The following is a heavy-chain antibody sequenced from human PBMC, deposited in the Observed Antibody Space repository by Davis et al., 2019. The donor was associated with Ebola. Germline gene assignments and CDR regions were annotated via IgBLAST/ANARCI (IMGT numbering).Heavy chain of an antibody. CDR1: GYIFTNYA. D-gene: IGHD2-15*01. CDR3: ARVPGCSGGSCSYYFDY. CDR2: INPNSGGT. J-gene: IGHJ4*02. Sequence: ASVKVSCKTSGYIFTNYAIHWVRQAPGQRLEWMGWINPNSGGTNYAQKFQGWVTMTRDTSISTAYMELSRLRSDDTAVYYCARVPGCSGGSCSYYFDYWGQGTLVTVSS. V-gene: IGHV1-2*04.